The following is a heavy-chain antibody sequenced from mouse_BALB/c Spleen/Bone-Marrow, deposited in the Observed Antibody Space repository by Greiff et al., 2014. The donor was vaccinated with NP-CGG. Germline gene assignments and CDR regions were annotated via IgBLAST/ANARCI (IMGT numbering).Heavy chain of an antibody. J-gene: IGHJ3*01. CDR3: ARSDGYYEGFAY. V-gene: IGHV2-6-7*01. Sequence: QVQLKESGPGLGAPSQSLSITCTVSGFSFTGYSVKWGRQPPGKGLGGLGMIWGDGSTDYNSALKSRLSISKDNSKSQVFLKMNSLQTDDTARYYCARSDGYYEGFAYWGQGTLVTVSA. D-gene: IGHD2-3*01. CDR1: GFSFTGYS. CDR2: IWGDGST.